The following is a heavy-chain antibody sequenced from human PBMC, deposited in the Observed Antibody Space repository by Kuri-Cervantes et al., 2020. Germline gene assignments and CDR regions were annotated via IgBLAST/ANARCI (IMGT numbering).Heavy chain of an antibody. V-gene: IGHV3-73*01. D-gene: IGHD2-2*01. J-gene: IGHJ5*02. CDR2: IRSKANSYAT. CDR1: GFTFDDYG. Sequence: GESLKISCAASGFTFDDYGMSWVRQAPGKGLEWVGRIRSKANSYATAYAASVKGSFTISRDDSKSTAYLQMNSLKTDDTAVYYCAKDQVLHWFDPWGQGTLVTVSS. CDR3: AKDQVLHWFDP.